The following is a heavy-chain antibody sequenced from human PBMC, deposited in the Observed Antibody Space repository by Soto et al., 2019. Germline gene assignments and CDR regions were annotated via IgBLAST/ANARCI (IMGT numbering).Heavy chain of an antibody. V-gene: IGHV4-59*01. CDR1: GDSFSSYS. Sequence: SETLSLTCTVSGDSFSSYSWSWIRQPPGKGLEWIGNIHYNGNTKYSPSLKSRVTMSVDTSKNHFSLKLISVTTADTAVYFCAREGNLGRWIQPLDSWGQGTLVTVS. J-gene: IGHJ4*02. CDR3: AREGNLGRWIQPLDS. D-gene: IGHD2-2*03. CDR2: IHYNGNT.